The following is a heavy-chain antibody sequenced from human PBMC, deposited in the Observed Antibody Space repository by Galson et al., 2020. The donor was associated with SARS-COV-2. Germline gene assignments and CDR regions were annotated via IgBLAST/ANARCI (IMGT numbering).Heavy chain of an antibody. V-gene: IGHV3-21*01. J-gene: IGHJ4*02. CDR1: GFTFSSYS. D-gene: IGHD3-9*01. Sequence: GESLKISCAASGFTFSSYSMNWVRQAPGKGLEWVSSISSSSSYIYYADSVKGRFTISRDNAKNSLYLQMNSLRAEDTAVYYCARDRHYDILTGYYHPPVGFDYWGQGTLVTVSS. CDR3: ARDRHYDILTGYYHPPVGFDY. CDR2: ISSSSSYI.